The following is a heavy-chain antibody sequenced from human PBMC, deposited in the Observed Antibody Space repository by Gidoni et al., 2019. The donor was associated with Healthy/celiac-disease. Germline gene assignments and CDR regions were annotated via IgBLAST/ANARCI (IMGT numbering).Heavy chain of an antibody. J-gene: IGHJ4*02. CDR1: GGSISSSSYY. Sequence: QLQLQESGPGLVKPSETLSLTCTVSGGSISSSSYYWGWIRQPPGKGLEWIGSIYYSGSPYYNPSLKSRVTISVDTSKNQFSLKLSSVTAADTAVYYCARQPQYSSYDPVSYWGQGTLVTVSS. V-gene: IGHV4-39*01. CDR3: ARQPQYSSYDPVSY. CDR2: IYYSGSP. D-gene: IGHD5-12*01.